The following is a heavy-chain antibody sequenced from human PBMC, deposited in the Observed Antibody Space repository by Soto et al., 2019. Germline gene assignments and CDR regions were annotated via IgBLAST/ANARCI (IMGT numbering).Heavy chain of an antibody. Sequence: SVKVSCKASGGTFSSYAISRVRQAPGQGLEWMGGIIPIFGTANYAQKFQGRVTITADESTSTAYMELSSLRSEDTAVYYCAITVSVVRGVISPSYYYYYGMDVWGQGTTVTVSS. V-gene: IGHV1-69*13. CDR1: GGTFSSYA. D-gene: IGHD3-10*01. CDR2: IIPIFGTA. J-gene: IGHJ6*02. CDR3: AITVSVVRGVISPSYYYYYGMDV.